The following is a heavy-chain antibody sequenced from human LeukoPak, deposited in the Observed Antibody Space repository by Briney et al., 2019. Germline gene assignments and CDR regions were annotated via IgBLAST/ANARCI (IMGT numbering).Heavy chain of an antibody. CDR2: ISGSGGST. Sequence: RPGGSLRLSCAASGFTFSSYAMSWVRQAPGKGLEWVSAISGSGGSTYYADSVKGRFTISRDNSKNTLYLQMNSLRAEDTAVYYCAKVRDLRYFDWLFDAFDIWGQGTMVTVSS. CDR3: AKVRDLRYFDWLFDAFDI. D-gene: IGHD3-9*01. CDR1: GFTFSSYA. J-gene: IGHJ3*02. V-gene: IGHV3-23*01.